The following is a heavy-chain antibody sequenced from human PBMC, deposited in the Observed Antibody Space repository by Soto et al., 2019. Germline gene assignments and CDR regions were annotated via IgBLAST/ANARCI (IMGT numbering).Heavy chain of an antibody. D-gene: IGHD6-19*01. CDR2: IYYTGNT. V-gene: IGHV4-39*01. J-gene: IGHJ4*02. CDR1: GGSISGSDYY. Sequence: QLRLQESGPGLVGPSETLSLTCTVSGGSISGSDYYWAWLRQPPGKGLEWLGTIYYTGNTYYNPSLKSRVTLSVDTSMNQFSLNLKSVSAADTAVYFCADMRGQWLQRDWGQGTLVTVSS. CDR3: ADMRGQWLQRD.